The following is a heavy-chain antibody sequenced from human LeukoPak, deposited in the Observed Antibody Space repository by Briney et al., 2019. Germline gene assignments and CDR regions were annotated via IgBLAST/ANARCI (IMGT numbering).Heavy chain of an antibody. Sequence: GGSLRLSCAASGFTFSSYAMSWVRQAPGKGLEWVSAISGSGGRTYYADSVKGRFTISRDNSKNTLYLQMNSLRADDTAVYYCAKNGDGYNTPFDYWGQGPLVSVSS. J-gene: IGHJ4*02. CDR1: GFTFSSYA. D-gene: IGHD5-24*01. CDR2: ISGSGGRT. CDR3: AKNGDGYNTPFDY. V-gene: IGHV3-23*01.